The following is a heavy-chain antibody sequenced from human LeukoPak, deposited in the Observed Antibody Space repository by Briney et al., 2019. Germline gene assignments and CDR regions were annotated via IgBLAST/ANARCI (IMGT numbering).Heavy chain of an antibody. D-gene: IGHD5-24*01. V-gene: IGHV1-8*02. CDR1: GYTFKNYD. Sequence: ASAKVSCKASGYTFKNYDINRVRQATGQGLEWMGWMNPNSGNTGFAQKFQDRVSMTRDTSINTAYMELTSLRSGDTAVYYCARATPGGLHGYSFDYWGQGTVVTVYS. CDR3: ARATPGGLHGYSFDY. J-gene: IGHJ4*02. CDR2: MNPNSGNT.